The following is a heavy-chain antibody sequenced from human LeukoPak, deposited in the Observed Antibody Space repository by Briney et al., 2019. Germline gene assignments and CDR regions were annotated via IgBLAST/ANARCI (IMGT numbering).Heavy chain of an antibody. CDR1: GYSFTNYY. CDR3: ARGPSITMVQGGQCYYYMDV. CDR2: ISPGGGST. V-gene: IGHV1-46*01. J-gene: IGHJ6*03. Sequence: ASVKVSCKASGYSFTNYYMHWVRQAPGQGLEWMGMISPGGGSTMYAQKFQGRVSMTRDMSTSTVYMELSSLRSEDTAVYYCARGPSITMVQGGQCYYYMDVWGKGTTVTISS. D-gene: IGHD3-10*01.